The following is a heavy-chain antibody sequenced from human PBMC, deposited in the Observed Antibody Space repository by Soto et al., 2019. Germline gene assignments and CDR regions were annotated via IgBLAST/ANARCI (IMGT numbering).Heavy chain of an antibody. D-gene: IGHD5-12*01. Sequence: GESLKISCKGSGYSFTSYWISWVRQMPGKGLEWMGRIDPSDSYTNYSPSFQGHVTISADKSISTAYLQWSSLKASATAMYYCARTRIVATTYYYYGMDVWGQGTTVTVSS. CDR3: ARTRIVATTYYYYGMDV. CDR1: GYSFTSYW. CDR2: IDPSDSYT. V-gene: IGHV5-10-1*01. J-gene: IGHJ6*02.